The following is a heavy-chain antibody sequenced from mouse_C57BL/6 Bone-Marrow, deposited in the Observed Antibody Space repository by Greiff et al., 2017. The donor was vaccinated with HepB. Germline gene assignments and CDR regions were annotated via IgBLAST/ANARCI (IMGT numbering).Heavy chain of an antibody. J-gene: IGHJ3*01. CDR2: INPGSGGT. CDR1: GYAFTNYL. D-gene: IGHD1-2*01. V-gene: IGHV1-54*01. CDR3: SRSSRGSTPFAY. Sequence: QVQLQQSGAELVRPGTSVKVSCKASGYAFTNYLIEWVKQRPGQGLEWIGVINPGSGGTNYNEKFKGKATLSADKSSSTAYMPLSRLTSEDSAVYFCSRSSRGSTPFAYWGQGTLVTVSA.